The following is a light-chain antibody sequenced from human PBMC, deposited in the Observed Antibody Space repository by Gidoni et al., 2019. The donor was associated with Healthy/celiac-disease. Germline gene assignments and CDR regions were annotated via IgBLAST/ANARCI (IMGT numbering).Light chain of an antibody. J-gene: IGLJ1*01. CDR1: SSDVGGYNY. CDR2: DVS. CDR3: SSYTISSTV. Sequence: SALTQPASVSGAPGQSITISCTGTSSDVGGYNYVSWYQQHPGKAPKLMIYDVSNRPSGVSNRFSGSKSGNPASLTISGLQAEDEADYYCSSYTISSTVFGTGTKVTVL. V-gene: IGLV2-14*03.